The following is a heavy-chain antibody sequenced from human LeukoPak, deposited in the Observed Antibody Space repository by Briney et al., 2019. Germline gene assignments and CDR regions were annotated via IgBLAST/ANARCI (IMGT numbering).Heavy chain of an antibody. CDR1: GGSISSYY. J-gene: IGHJ4*02. D-gene: IGHD3-10*01. Sequence: PSETLSLTCIVSGGSISSYYWNWIRQSAGKGLEWIGRFYSSVSTDYNPSLKRRVTMSVDTSKNQFSLKLSSVTAADTAVYYCARDGNYGLDYWGQGTLVTVSS. CDR3: ARDGNYGLDY. CDR2: FYSSVST. V-gene: IGHV4-4*07.